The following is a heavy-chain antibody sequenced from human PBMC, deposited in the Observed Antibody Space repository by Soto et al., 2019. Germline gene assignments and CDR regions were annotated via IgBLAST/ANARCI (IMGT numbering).Heavy chain of an antibody. Sequence: QVQLVESGGGVVQPGRSLRLSCSASGFTFSDFEMYWVRQAPGKGLDWVSFISYDGSNQYYAGSVKGRFTVSRDNSKNTLFLLTNSLSPEDTAVYFCARRTGTAPRFDYWGQGTLVTVSS. J-gene: IGHJ4*02. CDR1: GFTFSDFE. D-gene: IGHD1-7*01. CDR2: ISYDGSNQ. CDR3: ARRTGTAPRFDY. V-gene: IGHV3-30-3*01.